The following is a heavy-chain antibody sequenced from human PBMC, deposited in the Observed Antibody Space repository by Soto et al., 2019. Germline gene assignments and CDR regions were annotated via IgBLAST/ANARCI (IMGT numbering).Heavy chain of an antibody. CDR1: GFTFSSYA. CDR2: ISGSGGST. V-gene: IGHV3-23*01. J-gene: IGHJ4*02. CDR3: AKDSGKIIAVAGFDY. D-gene: IGHD6-19*01. Sequence: EVQLLESGGGLVQPGGSLRLSCAASGFTFSSYAMSWVRQAPGKGLEWVSAISGSGGSTYYADSVKGRFTISRDNSKNTLYLQMNRLRAEDTAVYYCAKDSGKIIAVAGFDYWGQGTLVTVSS.